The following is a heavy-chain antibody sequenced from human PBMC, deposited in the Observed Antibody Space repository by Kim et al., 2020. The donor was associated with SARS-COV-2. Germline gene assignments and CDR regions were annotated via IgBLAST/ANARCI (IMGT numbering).Heavy chain of an antibody. CDR2: ISYDGSNK. Sequence: GGSLRLSCAASGFTFSSYGMHWVRQAPGKGLEWVAVISYDGSNKYYADSVKGRFTISRDNSKNTLYLQMNSLRAEDTAVYYCATSSSSWYLDYWGQGTLVTVSS. CDR1: GFTFSSYG. CDR3: ATSSSSWYLDY. J-gene: IGHJ4*02. V-gene: IGHV3-30*03. D-gene: IGHD6-13*01.